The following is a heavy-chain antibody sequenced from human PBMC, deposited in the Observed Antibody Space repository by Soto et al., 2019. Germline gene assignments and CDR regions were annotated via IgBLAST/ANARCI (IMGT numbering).Heavy chain of an antibody. CDR3: ARGYSSSWRHFDY. V-gene: IGHV3-53*04. J-gene: IGHJ4*02. CDR1: GFTVSSNY. Sequence: EVQLVESGGGLVQPGGSLRLSCAASGFTVSSNYMSWVRQAPGKGLEWVSVIYSGGSTYYADSVKGRFTISRHNSKNTLYLQMNSRGAEDTAVYYCARGYSSSWRHFDYWGQGTLVTVSS. D-gene: IGHD6-13*01. CDR2: IYSGGST.